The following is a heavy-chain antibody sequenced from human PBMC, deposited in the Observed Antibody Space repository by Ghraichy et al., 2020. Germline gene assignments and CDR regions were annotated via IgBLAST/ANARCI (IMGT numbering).Heavy chain of an antibody. CDR3: ARGGGNFDL. V-gene: IGHV3-7*01. J-gene: IGHJ4*02. D-gene: IGHD4-23*01. CDR1: GFTFTTYW. CDR2: IKQDGSAQ. Sequence: LSLTCAASGFTFTTYWMSWVRQVPGKGLEWVANIKQDGSAQYYVGSVRGRFTISRDNAKSSLFLQMDSLRAEDTAVYYCARGGGNFDLWGQGSLVTVSS.